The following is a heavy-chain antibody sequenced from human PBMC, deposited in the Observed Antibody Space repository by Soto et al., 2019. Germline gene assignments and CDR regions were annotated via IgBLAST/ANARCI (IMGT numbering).Heavy chain of an antibody. Sequence: EVQLVESGGGLVQPGGSLRLSCAASGFTFSNYWMHWVRQAPGKGLVWVSRITSDGSSTTYADSVRGRFTISRDNAKNTLYLQMNGLRADDAAVYYCAREMSSGWPHDTFDIWGQGTMVTVSS. CDR2: ITSDGSST. D-gene: IGHD6-19*01. CDR3: AREMSSGWPHDTFDI. CDR1: GFTFSNYW. J-gene: IGHJ3*02. V-gene: IGHV3-74*01.